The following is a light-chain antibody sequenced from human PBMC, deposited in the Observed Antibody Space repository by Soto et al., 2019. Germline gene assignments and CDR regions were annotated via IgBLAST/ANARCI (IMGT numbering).Light chain of an antibody. CDR3: QQYNNWPPT. Sequence: EIVMTQSPATLSVSPGERATLSCRASQSVSSNLAWYQQKPGQAPRLLIYGASTRATDISARFSGSRSGTEFTLTISSLQSEDFAVYYCQQYNNWPPTFGQGTRLEIK. CDR2: GAS. CDR1: QSVSSN. J-gene: IGKJ5*01. V-gene: IGKV3-15*01.